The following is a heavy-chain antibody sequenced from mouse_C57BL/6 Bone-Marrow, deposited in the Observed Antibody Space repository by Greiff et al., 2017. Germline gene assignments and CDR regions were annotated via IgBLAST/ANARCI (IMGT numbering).Heavy chain of an antibody. J-gene: IGHJ1*03. CDR3: ARPYDSNYWYFDV. D-gene: IGHD2-5*01. Sequence: QVQLQQPGAELVKPGASVQMSCKASGYTFTSYWITWVKQRPGQGLEWIGDIYPGRGSTNYNEKFKSKGTLTVDTSSSTAYMQLSSLTSEDSAVYDCARPYDSNYWYFDVWGTGTTVTVSS. CDR2: IYPGRGST. V-gene: IGHV1-55*01. CDR1: GYTFTSYW.